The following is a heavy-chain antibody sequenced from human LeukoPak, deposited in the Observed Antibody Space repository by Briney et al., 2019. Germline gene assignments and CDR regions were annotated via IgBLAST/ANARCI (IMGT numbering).Heavy chain of an antibody. CDR1: GGSISSYY. Sequence: SETLSLTCSVSGGSISSYYWSWIRQPPGKGLEWIGYIYYSGSTNYNPSLKSRVTISVDTSKNQFSLKLSSVTAADTAVYYCATYIRGYDYVACWGQGTLVTVSS. V-gene: IGHV4-59*01. D-gene: IGHD3-22*01. J-gene: IGHJ4*02. CDR3: ATYIRGYDYVAC. CDR2: IYYSGST.